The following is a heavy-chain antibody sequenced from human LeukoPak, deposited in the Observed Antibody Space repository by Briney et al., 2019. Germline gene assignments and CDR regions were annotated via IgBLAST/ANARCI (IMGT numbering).Heavy chain of an antibody. Sequence: PSETLSLTRTGSGGSIRSGDTYWSWIRQPPGKGLEWIGYIYYSGSTYYNPSLKSRVTLSVDTSKNHFSLKLSSVTAADTAVYYCARVGGGNTTLLFWGESPLVTVSS. J-gene: IGHJ1*01. CDR1: GGSIRSGDTY. CDR3: ARVGGGNTTLLF. CDR2: IYYSGST. D-gene: IGHD3-10*02. V-gene: IGHV4-30-4*01.